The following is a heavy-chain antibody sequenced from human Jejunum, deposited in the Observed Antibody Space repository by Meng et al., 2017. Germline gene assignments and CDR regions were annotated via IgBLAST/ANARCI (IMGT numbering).Heavy chain of an antibody. CDR3: ARDHMGSLDY. CDR2: AST. Sequence: QVRLQGSGRGLVRPSETLSLICSVSGGSVSSAGYQWSWIRQPPGKGLEWIGYASTNYNPSLKSRVTISVDTSKNQFSLRLTSVTAADTAVYYCARDHMGSLDYWGQGILVTVSS. V-gene: IGHV4-61*08. J-gene: IGHJ4*02. D-gene: IGHD1-26*01. CDR1: GGSVSSAGYQ.